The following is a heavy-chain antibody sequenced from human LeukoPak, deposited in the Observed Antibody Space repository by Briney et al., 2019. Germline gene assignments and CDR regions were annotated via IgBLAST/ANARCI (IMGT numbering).Heavy chain of an antibody. D-gene: IGHD2-2*02. J-gene: IGHJ3*02. CDR1: GYTFTSYY. V-gene: IGHV1-46*01. CDR2: INPSGGST. Sequence: ASVKVSCKASGYTFTSYYMHWVRQAPGQGLEWMGIINPSGGSTSYAQKFQGRVTMTRDMSTSTVYMELSSLRSEDTAVYYCARVEVVPAAIEDDAFDIWGQGTMVTVSS. CDR3: ARVEVVPAAIEDDAFDI.